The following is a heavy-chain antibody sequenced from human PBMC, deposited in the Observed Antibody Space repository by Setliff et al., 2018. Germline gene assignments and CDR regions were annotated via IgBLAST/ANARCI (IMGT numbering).Heavy chain of an antibody. V-gene: IGHV1-18*01. J-gene: IGHJ3*02. CDR2: ISAYNGNT. CDR3: ARGLIRWAAAVSDAFDI. CDR1: GYTFSSYG. D-gene: IGHD2-2*01. Sequence: VASVKVSCKASGYTFSSYGISWVRQAPGQGLEWMGWISAYNGNTNYAQKFQGRVTMTTDTSTSTAYMELRSLRSDDTAVYYCARGLIRWAAAVSDAFDIWGQGTMVTVSS.